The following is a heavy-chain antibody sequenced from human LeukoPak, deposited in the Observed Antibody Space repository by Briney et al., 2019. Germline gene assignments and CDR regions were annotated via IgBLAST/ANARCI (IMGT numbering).Heavy chain of an antibody. CDR3: ARDTSLDFWSGYYTGYYYYMDV. Sequence: GGSLRLSCAASGFTFSSYWMSWVRQAPGKGLEWVANIKQDGSEKYYVDSVKGRFTISRDNAKNSLYLQMNSLRAEDTAVYYCARDTSLDFWSGYYTGYYYYMDVWGKGTTVTVSS. CDR1: GFTFSSYW. V-gene: IGHV3-7*01. CDR2: IKQDGSEK. J-gene: IGHJ6*03. D-gene: IGHD3-3*01.